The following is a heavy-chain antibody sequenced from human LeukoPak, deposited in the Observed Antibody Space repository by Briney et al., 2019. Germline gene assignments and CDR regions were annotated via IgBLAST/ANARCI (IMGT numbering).Heavy chain of an antibody. V-gene: IGHV3-23*01. Sequence: PGGSLRLSCAASGFTFSSYAMSWVRQAPGKGLEWVSAISGSGGSTYYADFVKGRFTISRDNSKNTLYLQMNSLRAEDTAVYYCARPVSQWPVGYFDYWGQGTLVTVSS. J-gene: IGHJ4*02. D-gene: IGHD6-19*01. CDR2: ISGSGGST. CDR3: ARPVSQWPVGYFDY. CDR1: GFTFSSYA.